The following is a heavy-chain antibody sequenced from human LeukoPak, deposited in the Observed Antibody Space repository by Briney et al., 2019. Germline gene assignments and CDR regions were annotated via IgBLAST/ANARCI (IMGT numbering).Heavy chain of an antibody. V-gene: IGHV4-34*01. J-gene: IGHJ4*02. CDR3: ARHGVGVYYGSGSKRYYFDY. Sequence: GSLRLSCAASGFTFSSYWMHWVRQPPGKGLEWIGEINHSGSTNYNPSLKSRVTISVDTSKNQFSLKLSSVTAADTAVYYCARHGVGVYYGSGSKRYYFDYWGQGTLVTVSS. D-gene: IGHD3-10*01. CDR2: INHSGST. CDR1: GFTFSSYW.